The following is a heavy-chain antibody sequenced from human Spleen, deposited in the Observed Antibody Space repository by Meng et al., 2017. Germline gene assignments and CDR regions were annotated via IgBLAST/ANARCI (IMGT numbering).Heavy chain of an antibody. CDR3: ARGVVGATTVSLFTGFAFDI. D-gene: IGHD1-26*01. J-gene: IGHJ3*02. CDR2: IGSSGTTT. V-gene: IGHV3-48*03. Sequence: GGSLRLSCAASGFTFSNYEMNWVRQAPGKGLEWVSYIGSSGTTTYYADSVKGRFTISRDNAKNSLFLQMNSLRAEDTAVYYCARGVVGATTVSLFTGFAFDIWGQGTMVTVSS. CDR1: GFTFSNYE.